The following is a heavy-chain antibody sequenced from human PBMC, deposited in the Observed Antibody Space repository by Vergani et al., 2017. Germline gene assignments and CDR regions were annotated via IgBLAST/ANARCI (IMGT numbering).Heavy chain of an antibody. CDR1: GGSISSYY. J-gene: IGHJ4*02. Sequence: QVQLQESGPGLVKPSETLSLTCTVSGGSISSYYWSWIRQPPGKGQEWIGYLYYSGSTYYNPSLKSRVTISVDTSKTQFSLKLSPVTAADTAVYECARECITIVREPYDFDYWGQGTLVTVSS. CDR2: LYYSGST. D-gene: IGHD3-10*01. V-gene: IGHV4-59*12. CDR3: ARECITIVREPYDFDY.